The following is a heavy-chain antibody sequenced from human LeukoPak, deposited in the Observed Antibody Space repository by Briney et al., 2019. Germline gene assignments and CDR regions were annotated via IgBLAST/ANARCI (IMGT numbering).Heavy chain of an antibody. D-gene: IGHD3-22*01. J-gene: IGHJ4*02. V-gene: IGHV1-18*01. CDR3: ARDRRYYYDSSGYYYPFDY. CDR1: GYTFTSYG. CDR2: ISACNGRT. Sequence: ASVKVSCKASGYTFTSYGISWVRQAPGQGLEWMGWISACNGRTNYAQKLQGRVTMTTDTSTSTGYMELRSLRSDDTAVYYCARDRRYYYDSSGYYYPFDYWGQGTLVTVSS.